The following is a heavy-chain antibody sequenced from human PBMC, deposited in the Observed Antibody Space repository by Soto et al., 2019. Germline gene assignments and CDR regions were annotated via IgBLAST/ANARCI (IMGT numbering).Heavy chain of an antibody. Sequence: PSETLSLTCSVSGYSVSSSDYYWAWIRQPPGKGLEWIGSIFYSGLTYYNPSLKSRVTLSVDTSKNQFSVRLNSVTAADTAVYYCAPLSVSLSGPYGIHVWGQGITVTFSS. V-gene: IGHV4-39*01. J-gene: IGHJ6*02. CDR1: GYSVSSSDYY. CDR2: IFYSGLT. CDR3: APLSVSLSGPYGIHV. D-gene: IGHD2-15*01.